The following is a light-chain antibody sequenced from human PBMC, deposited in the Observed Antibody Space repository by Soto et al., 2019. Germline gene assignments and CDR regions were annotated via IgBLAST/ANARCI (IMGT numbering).Light chain of an antibody. CDR3: QQYGSSPWT. V-gene: IGKV2-28*01. J-gene: IGKJ1*01. CDR1: QSLLHSNGYNY. Sequence: DIVMTQSPLSLPVTPGEPASISCRSSQSLLHSNGYNYLDWYLQKPGQSPRLLIYAASGRATGIPDRFSGSGSGTDFTLTISRLEPEDFAVYHCQQYGSSPWTFGQGTKVEIK. CDR2: AAS.